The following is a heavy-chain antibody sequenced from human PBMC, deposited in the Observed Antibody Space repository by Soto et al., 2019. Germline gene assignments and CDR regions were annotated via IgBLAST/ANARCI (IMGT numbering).Heavy chain of an antibody. J-gene: IGHJ3*02. CDR1: GYSFTSYL. V-gene: IGHV5-51*01. Sequence: XXSLTISCKCPGYSFTSYLICWVRQMPGKGLEWMGIIYPGDSDTRYSPSFQGQVTISADKSISTAYLQWSSLKASDTAMYYCARPYDAFDIWGQGTMVNVSS. CDR2: IYPGDSDT. CDR3: ARPYDAFDI.